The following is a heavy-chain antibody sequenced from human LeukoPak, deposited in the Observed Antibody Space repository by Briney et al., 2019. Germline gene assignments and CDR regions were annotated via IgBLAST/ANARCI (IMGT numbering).Heavy chain of an antibody. Sequence: PGGTLRLSCAASGFTFSSYGMSWVRQAPGKGLEWVGFIRSKAYGGTTEYAASVKGRFTISRDDSKSIAYLQMNSLKTEDTAVYYCTRTQWLVHHYWGQGTLVTVSS. CDR3: TRTQWLVHHY. J-gene: IGHJ4*02. CDR2: IRSKAYGGTT. V-gene: IGHV3-49*04. CDR1: GFTFSSYG. D-gene: IGHD6-19*01.